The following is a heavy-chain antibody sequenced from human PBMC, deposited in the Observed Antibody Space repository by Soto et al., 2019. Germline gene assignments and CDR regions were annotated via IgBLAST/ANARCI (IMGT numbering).Heavy chain of an antibody. CDR2: ISYDGNVA. V-gene: IGHV3-30*18. D-gene: IGHD1-1*01. CDR1: GFTFSSYG. J-gene: IGHJ4*02. Sequence: QVQLVEPEGGVVQPGRSLRLSCAASGFTFSSYGMHWVRQAPGKGLEWVTVISYDGNVAYYADSVKGRFTISRDNSKNTLYLQMNSLRTEDTAMYYCAKEGPITNWYFDYWGQGTLVTVSS. CDR3: AKEGPITNWYFDY.